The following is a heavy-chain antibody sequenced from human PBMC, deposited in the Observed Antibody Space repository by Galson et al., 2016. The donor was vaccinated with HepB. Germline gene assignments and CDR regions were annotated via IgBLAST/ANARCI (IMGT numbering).Heavy chain of an antibody. CDR2: IKNDGSQK. D-gene: IGHD3/OR15-3a*01. CDR3: ANSLMISTSQGRGST. J-gene: IGHJ4*02. CDR1: GFTFSNYW. Sequence: SLRLSCAAPGFTFSNYWMSWVRQAPGKGLEWVANIKNDGSQKYYVDSVKGRFTISRDNGKNSLYLQMGSLRAEDTAVYYCANSLMISTSQGRGSTWGQGTLVTVSS. V-gene: IGHV3-7*01.